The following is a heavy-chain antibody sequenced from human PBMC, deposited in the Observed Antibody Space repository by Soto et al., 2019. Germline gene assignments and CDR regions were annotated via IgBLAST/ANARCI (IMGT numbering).Heavy chain of an antibody. V-gene: IGHV3-66*01. CDR1: GFNVSSNY. J-gene: IGHJ4*02. CDR3: ARGREYDSSGG. Sequence: EVQVAESGGGLVQPGGSLRLSCAASGFNVSSNYMMWVRQAPGKGLELVSVVYRYGSTYYADSVKGRFTISRDNSKNTLYLQMNSLRGEDTAVYYCARGREYDSSGGWGQGTLVTVSS. CDR2: VYRYGST. D-gene: IGHD3-22*01.